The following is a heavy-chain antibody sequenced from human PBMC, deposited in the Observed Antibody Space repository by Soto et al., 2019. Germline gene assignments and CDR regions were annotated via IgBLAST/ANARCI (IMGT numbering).Heavy chain of an antibody. CDR3: ARLEGLATNSYYFDF. J-gene: IGHJ4*02. Sequence: SETLSLTCSVSDDSINSDKYYWVWLRQPPGKGLEWIGSIYYRGNAYYNPSLQTRVTISLDKSKSQFSLKLNSVTAADSAVYFCARLEGLATNSYYFDFWGPGALVTVSS. V-gene: IGHV4-39*01. D-gene: IGHD3-9*01. CDR1: DDSINSDKYY. CDR2: IYYRGNA.